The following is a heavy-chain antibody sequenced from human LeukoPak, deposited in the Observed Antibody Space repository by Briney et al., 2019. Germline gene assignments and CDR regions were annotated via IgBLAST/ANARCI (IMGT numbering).Heavy chain of an antibody. V-gene: IGHV3-21*01. Sequence: KTGGSLRLSCAASGFTFSSYSMSWVRQAPGKGLEWVSSISSTSSYIFYSESLKGRFTISRDNAKKSLYLQVNSLRAEDTAVYYCATKQWLAPPPDSWGQGTPVTVSS. D-gene: IGHD6-19*01. J-gene: IGHJ4*02. CDR1: GFTFSSYS. CDR2: ISSTSSYI. CDR3: ATKQWLAPPPDS.